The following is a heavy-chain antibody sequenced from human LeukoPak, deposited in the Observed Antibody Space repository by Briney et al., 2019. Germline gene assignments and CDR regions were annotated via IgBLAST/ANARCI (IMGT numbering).Heavy chain of an antibody. J-gene: IGHJ4*02. CDR2: INWNGRST. CDR3: AKGAYYYDSSGPDY. D-gene: IGHD3-22*01. Sequence: PGGSLRLSCADPGFTFDDYGMSWVRQAPGKGLEWVSGINWNGRSTGYADSVKGRFTISRDNSKNTLYLQMNSLRAEDTAVYYCAKGAYYYDSSGPDYWGQGTLVTVSS. V-gene: IGHV3-20*04. CDR1: GFTFDDYG.